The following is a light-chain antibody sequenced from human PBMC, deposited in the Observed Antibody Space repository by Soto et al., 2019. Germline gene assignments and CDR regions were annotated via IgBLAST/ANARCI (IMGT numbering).Light chain of an antibody. CDR2: AAS. V-gene: IGKV1-9*01. CDR3: QLLNGYPGRP. Sequence: DIQLTQSPSFLSASLGDRVTITCRASQGISSYLAWYQQKPGKAPKLLIYAASTLQSGVPSRSSGSGYVAEVRLPITSLQPEVCATYFHQLLNGYPGRPFGQGTRLEMK. CDR1: QGISSY. J-gene: IGKJ5*01.